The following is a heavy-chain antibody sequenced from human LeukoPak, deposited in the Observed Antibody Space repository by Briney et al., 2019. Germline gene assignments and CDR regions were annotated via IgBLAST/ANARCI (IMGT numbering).Heavy chain of an antibody. CDR3: ARDSFVNSGYDWRAFDY. CDR1: GGSISSGGYY. V-gene: IGHV4-31*03. D-gene: IGHD5-12*01. J-gene: IGHJ4*02. CDR2: IYYSGST. Sequence: PSETLSLTCTVSGGSISSGGYYWSWIRQHPGKGLEWIGYIYYSGSTYYNPSLKSRVTISVDTSKNQFSLKLRSVTDADTAVYYCARDSFVNSGYDWRAFDYWGQGTLVTVSS.